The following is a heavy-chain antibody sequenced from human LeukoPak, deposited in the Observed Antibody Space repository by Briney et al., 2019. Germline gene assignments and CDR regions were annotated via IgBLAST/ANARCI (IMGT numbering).Heavy chain of an antibody. J-gene: IGHJ4*02. CDR3: ARDPYPPVAGYFDY. V-gene: IGHV3-15*01. CDR2: IKSKTDGGTT. D-gene: IGHD6-19*01. Sequence: PGGSLRLSCAASGFTFSNAWMSWVRQAPGKGLEWVGRIKSKTDGGTTDYAAPVKGRFTISRDNSKNTLYLQMNSLRAEDTAVYYCARDPYPPVAGYFDYWGQGTLVTVSS. CDR1: GFTFSNAW.